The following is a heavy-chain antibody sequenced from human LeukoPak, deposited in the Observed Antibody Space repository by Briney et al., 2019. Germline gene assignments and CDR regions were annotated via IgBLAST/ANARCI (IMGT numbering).Heavy chain of an antibody. J-gene: IGHJ5*02. CDR3: ARDLEQNWFDP. CDR1: GASISDYY. Sequence: SETLSLTCTVSGASISDYYWSWIRQSPGRGLEWIGYMFHSGSINSNPSLKSRVTISMDTSKNQFSLKMTSLTAADTAVYYCARDLEQNWFDPWGQGTLVTVSS. D-gene: IGHD1/OR15-1a*01. CDR2: MFHSGSI. V-gene: IGHV4-59*01.